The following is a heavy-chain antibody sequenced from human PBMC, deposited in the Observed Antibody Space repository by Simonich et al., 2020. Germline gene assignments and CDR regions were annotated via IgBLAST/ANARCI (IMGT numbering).Heavy chain of an antibody. CDR3: AKDLGERITMIVVVIDAFDI. J-gene: IGHJ3*02. CDR2: ISGSGGST. Sequence: GGGLVQPGGSLRLSCAASGFTFSSYAMSWVRQAPGKGLEWVSAISGSGGSTYYADSVQGRFTISRDNSKNTLYLQMNSLRADDTAVYYCAKDLGERITMIVVVIDAFDIWGQGTMVTVSS. D-gene: IGHD3-22*01. CDR1: GFTFSSYA. V-gene: IGHV3-23*01.